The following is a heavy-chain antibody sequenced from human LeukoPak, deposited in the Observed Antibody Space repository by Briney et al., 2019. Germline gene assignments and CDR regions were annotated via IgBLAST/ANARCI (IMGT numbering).Heavy chain of an antibody. CDR1: GFTFSSYS. D-gene: IGHD1-7*01. V-gene: IGHV3-21*01. CDR3: ARGSWNWNSGALIDY. J-gene: IGHJ4*02. Sequence: GGSLRLSCAASGFTFSSYSMNWVHQAPGKGLEWVSSISSSSSYIYYADSMKGRFTISRDNAKNSLYLQMNSLRAEDTAVYYCARGSWNWNSGALIDYWGQGTLVTVSS. CDR2: ISSSSSYI.